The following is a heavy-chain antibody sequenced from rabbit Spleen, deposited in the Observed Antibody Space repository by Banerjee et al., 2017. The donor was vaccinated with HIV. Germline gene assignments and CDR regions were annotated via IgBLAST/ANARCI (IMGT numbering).Heavy chain of an antibody. CDR1: GFDFSRYG. Sequence: QEQLVESGGGLVQPGGSLTLSCKASGFDFSRYGVSWVRQAPGKGLEWIGYIDPIFGGTYYASWVNGRFTISSHNAQNTLFLQLNSLTVADTATYFCARDLDGVIGWNFGWWGPGTLVTVS. CDR3: ARDLDGVIGWNFGW. J-gene: IGHJ4*01. V-gene: IGHV1S47*01. CDR2: IDPIFGGT. D-gene: IGHD1-1*01.